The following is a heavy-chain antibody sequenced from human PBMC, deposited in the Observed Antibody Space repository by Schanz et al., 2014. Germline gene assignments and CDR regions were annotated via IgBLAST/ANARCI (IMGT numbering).Heavy chain of an antibody. D-gene: IGHD6-13*01. V-gene: IGHV3-23*04. Sequence: VQLVESGGGVVQFGRSLRLSCAASGFTFSSYAMTWVRQAPGKGLEWVSSISHSGGSKYYADSVKGRFTISRDNAKNSLYLQMNSLRAEDTAVYYCAREEGWGIAAAGPKHYYYGMDVWGQGTTVTVSS. CDR3: AREEGWGIAAAGPKHYYYGMDV. J-gene: IGHJ6*02. CDR2: ISHSGGSK. CDR1: GFTFSSYA.